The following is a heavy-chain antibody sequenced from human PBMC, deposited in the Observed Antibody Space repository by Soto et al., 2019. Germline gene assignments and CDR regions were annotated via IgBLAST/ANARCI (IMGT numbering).Heavy chain of an antibody. CDR1: GYTLTELS. CDR2: FDPEDGET. D-gene: IGHD3-22*01. CDR3: ATLYYDSSGYMDNWFDP. V-gene: IGHV1-24*01. Sequence: ASVKVSCKVSGYTLTELSMHWVRQAPGKGLEWMGGFDPEDGETIYAQKFQGRVTMTEDTSTDTAYMELSSLRSEDTAVYYCATLYYDSSGYMDNWFDPWGQGTLVTVSS. J-gene: IGHJ5*02.